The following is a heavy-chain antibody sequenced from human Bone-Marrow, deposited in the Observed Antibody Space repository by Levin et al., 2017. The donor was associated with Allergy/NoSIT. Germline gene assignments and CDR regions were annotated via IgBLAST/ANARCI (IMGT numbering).Heavy chain of an antibody. CDR3: ARWPSSGSFDY. V-gene: IGHV4-34*01. J-gene: IGHJ4*02. Sequence: GSLRLSCAVYGGSFSGYYWSWIRQPPGKGLEWIGEINHSGSTNYNPSLKSRVTISVDTSKNQFSLKLSSVTAADTAVYYCARWPSSGSFDYWGQGTLVTVSS. CDR2: INHSGST. CDR1: GGSFSGYY. D-gene: IGHD3-22*01.